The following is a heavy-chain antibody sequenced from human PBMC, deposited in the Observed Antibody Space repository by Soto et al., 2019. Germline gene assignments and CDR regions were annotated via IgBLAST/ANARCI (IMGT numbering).Heavy chain of an antibody. CDR3: ARGTCSGGSCYSGSWFDP. J-gene: IGHJ5*02. CDR2: ISAYNGNT. Sequence: QVPLVQSGAEVKKPGASVKVSCKASGYTFTSYGISWVRQAPGQGLEWMGWISAYNGNTNYAQKLQGRVTMTTDTSRRKAYMELRSLRSDDTTVYYCARGTCSGGSCYSGSWFDPWGQGTLVTVSS. V-gene: IGHV1-18*01. CDR1: GYTFTSYG. D-gene: IGHD2-15*01.